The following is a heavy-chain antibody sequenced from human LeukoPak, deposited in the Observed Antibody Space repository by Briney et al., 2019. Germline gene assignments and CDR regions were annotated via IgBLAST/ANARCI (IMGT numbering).Heavy chain of an antibody. D-gene: IGHD3-10*01. Sequence: ASVKVSCKASGYTFTSYGISWVRQAPGQGLEWMGWISAYNGNTNYAQKFQGRVTMTEDTSTDTAYMELSSLRSEDTAVYYCATGRWFGELFWFDPWGQGTLVTVSS. CDR3: ATGRWFGELFWFDP. CDR2: ISAYNGNT. CDR1: GYTFTSYG. V-gene: IGHV1-18*01. J-gene: IGHJ5*02.